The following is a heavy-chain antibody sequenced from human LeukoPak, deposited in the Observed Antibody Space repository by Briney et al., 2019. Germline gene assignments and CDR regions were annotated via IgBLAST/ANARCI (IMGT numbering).Heavy chain of an antibody. CDR1: GFTFSDYY. V-gene: IGHV3-11*01. CDR2: ISSSGSTI. CDR3: ASREVGWEQLGDAFDI. Sequence: GRSLRLSCAASGFTFSDYYMSWIRQAPGKGLEWVSYISSSGSTIYYADSVKGRFTISRDNAKNSLYLQMNSLRAEDTAVYYCASREVGWEQLGDAFDIWGQGTMVTVSS. D-gene: IGHD1-26*01. J-gene: IGHJ3*02.